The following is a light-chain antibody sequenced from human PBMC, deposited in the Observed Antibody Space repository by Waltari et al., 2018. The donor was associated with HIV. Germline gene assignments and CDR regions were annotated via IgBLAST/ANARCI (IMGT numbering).Light chain of an antibody. V-gene: IGLV3-21*04. J-gene: IGLJ3*02. CDR2: VDN. Sequence: SYVLTQPPSVSVDPGETARLTCGGTSIGSKRVQWYQQKPGQAPVLVIYVDNDGPSGIPERFSGSSSGNTATLTISRVEAGDEADYYCQVWDTTTDQWVFGGGTELAVL. CDR1: SIGSKR. CDR3: QVWDTTTDQWV.